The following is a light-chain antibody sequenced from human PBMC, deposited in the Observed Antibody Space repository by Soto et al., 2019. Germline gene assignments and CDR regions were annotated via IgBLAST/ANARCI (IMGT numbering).Light chain of an antibody. V-gene: IGLV1-51*01. CDR3: GTWDSSLSAGGV. J-gene: IGLJ6*01. CDR2: DNN. CDR1: SSNIGNNY. Sequence: QSVLTQPPSVSAAPGQRVTISCSGSSSNIGNNYVSWYQQLPGTAPKLLIYDNNKRPSGIPDRFSGSKSGTSATLGITGLQTGDEAEYYCGTWDSSLSAGGVFGSGTQLTVL.